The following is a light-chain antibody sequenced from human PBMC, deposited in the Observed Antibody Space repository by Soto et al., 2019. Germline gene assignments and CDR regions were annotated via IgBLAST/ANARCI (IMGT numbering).Light chain of an antibody. J-gene: IGKJ1*01. Sequence: DIQMTQSPSSLSSSVGDRVTIACRASQGISTYLAWYQQKPGKVPKLPIYAASTLLSGVPSRFSGSGSGTDFTLTISSLQPEDVATYYCQKYDTAPLTFGQGTKVDIK. V-gene: IGKV1-27*01. CDR1: QGISTY. CDR2: AAS. CDR3: QKYDTAPLT.